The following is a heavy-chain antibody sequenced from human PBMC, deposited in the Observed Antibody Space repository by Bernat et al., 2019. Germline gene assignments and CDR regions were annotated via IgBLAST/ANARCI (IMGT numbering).Heavy chain of an antibody. D-gene: IGHD3-10*01. V-gene: IGHV3-7*03. CDR1: GFTFSSYW. J-gene: IGHJ6*04. CDR3: ARALPQRVLLWFRESSVMDV. Sequence: EVQLVESGGGLVQPGGSLRLSCAASGFTFSSYWMSWVRQAPGKGLEWVANIKQDGSGKYYVDYVKGRFTISRDNAKNSLYLQMNSLRAEDTAVYYCARALPQRVLLWFRESSVMDVWGKGTTVTVSS. CDR2: IKQDGSGK.